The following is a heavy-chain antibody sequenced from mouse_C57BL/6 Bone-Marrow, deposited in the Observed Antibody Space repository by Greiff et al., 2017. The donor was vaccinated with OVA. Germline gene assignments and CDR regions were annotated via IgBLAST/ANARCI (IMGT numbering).Heavy chain of an antibody. CDR2: IDPSDSYT. D-gene: IGHD2-4*01. J-gene: IGHJ3*01. Sequence: QVQLQQPGAELVRPGTSVKLSCKASGYTFTSYWMHWVKQRPGQGLEWIGVIDPSDSYTNYNQKFKGKATLTVDTSSSTAYMQLSSLTSEDSAVYYCAREGNDYGGAWFAYWGQGTLVTVSA. CDR3: AREGNDYGGAWFAY. CDR1: GYTFTSYW. V-gene: IGHV1-59*01.